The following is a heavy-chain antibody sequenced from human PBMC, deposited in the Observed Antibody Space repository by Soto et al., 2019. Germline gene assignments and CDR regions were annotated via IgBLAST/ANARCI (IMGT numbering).Heavy chain of an antibody. CDR3: AKSVDVVATIMKF. J-gene: IGHJ1*01. CDR2: VTGSGVST. CDR1: GFTFRSYD. Sequence: EVQLLESGGTSVQPGGSLRLSCAGSGFTFRSYDMSWVRQAPGKGLEWVSTVTGSGVSTSYADSVKGRFTISRDNSKNTLYLQMNSLRAEDTAVYYCAKSVDVVATIMKFWGQGTLVTVSS. V-gene: IGHV3-23*01. D-gene: IGHD5-12*01.